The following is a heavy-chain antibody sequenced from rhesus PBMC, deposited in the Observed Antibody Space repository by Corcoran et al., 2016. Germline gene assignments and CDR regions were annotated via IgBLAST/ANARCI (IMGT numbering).Heavy chain of an antibody. CDR2: IYGSGGST. D-gene: IGHD1-1*01. CDR3: ARFVSWGDLFYFDY. V-gene: IGHV4-106*01. CDR1: GGSLSADYY. Sequence: QVQLQESGPGLVKPSETLALTCAVSGGSLSADYYWSWIRRHPGQGLEWMGYIYGSGGSTNYNPSLKNRVTISIDTSKNQFSLKLSSVTAADTAVYYCARFVSWGDLFYFDYWGQGVLVTVSS. J-gene: IGHJ4*01.